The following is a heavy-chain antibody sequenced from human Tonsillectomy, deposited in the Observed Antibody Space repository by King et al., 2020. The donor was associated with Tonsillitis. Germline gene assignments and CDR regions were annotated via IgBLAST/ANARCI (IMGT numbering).Heavy chain of an antibody. CDR3: ARVLGRYLDWFSDY. CDR1: GYAFSNHD. J-gene: IGHJ4*02. D-gene: IGHD3-9*01. CDR2: MNPNSGNT. Sequence: VQLVESGAEVKQPGASVKISCRAAGYAFSNHDINWVRQATGQGLEWMGWMNPNSGNTGYAQKLKGRVTMTRDTSISTAYMELSSLTSEDTAGYYCARVLGRYLDWFSDYWGQGTLVTVSS. V-gene: IGHV1-8*01.